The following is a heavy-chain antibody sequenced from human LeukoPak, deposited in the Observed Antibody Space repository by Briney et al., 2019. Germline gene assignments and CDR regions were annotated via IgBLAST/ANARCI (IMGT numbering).Heavy chain of an antibody. CDR3: ARVTSWSAFDI. D-gene: IGHD1-1*01. CDR2: IYYGGST. V-gene: IGHV4-31*03. CDR1: GGSISSGGYY. J-gene: IGHJ3*02. Sequence: PSETLSLTCTVSGGSISSGGYYWSWIRQHPGKGLEWIEYIYYGGSTYYNPSLKSRVTISVDTSKNQFSLKLSSVTAADTAVYYCARVTSWSAFDIWGQGTMVTVSS.